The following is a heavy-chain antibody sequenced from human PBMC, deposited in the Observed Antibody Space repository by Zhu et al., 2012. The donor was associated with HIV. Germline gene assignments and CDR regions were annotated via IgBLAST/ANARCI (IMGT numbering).Heavy chain of an antibody. CDR1: GGSFSNYY. CDR3: ARARDSGSYGLDWFDP. CDR2: INHSGST. V-gene: IGHV4-34*01. J-gene: IGHJ5*02. D-gene: IGHD1-26*01. Sequence: QVHLQQWGAGLLKPSETLSLTCAVYGGSFSNYYWSWIRQPPGKGLEWIGEINHSGSTNYNPSLKSRITISVDTSKNQFSLNLSSVTAADTAVYYCARARDSGSYGLDWFDPWGQGTLVTVSS.